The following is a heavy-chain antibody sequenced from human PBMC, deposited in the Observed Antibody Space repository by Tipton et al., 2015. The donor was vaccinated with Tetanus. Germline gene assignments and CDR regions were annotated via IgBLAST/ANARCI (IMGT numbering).Heavy chain of an antibody. CDR1: GYSFNIYW. CDR3: ARRLGPYTGDHFWHFDL. J-gene: IGHJ2*01. CDR2: IYPGDSDT. Sequence: QSGPEVKKPGESLKISCSGSGYSFNIYWLAWVRQMPGKGLEWMGIIYPGDSDTRYSPSFQGQVTISADKSTTTAYLQWSSLKASDTAMYYCARRLGPYTGDHFWHFDLWGRGTLVTVSS. D-gene: IGHD7-27*01. V-gene: IGHV5-51*01.